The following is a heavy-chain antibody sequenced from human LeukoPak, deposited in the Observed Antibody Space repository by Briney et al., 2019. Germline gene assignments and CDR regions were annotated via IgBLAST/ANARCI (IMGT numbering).Heavy chain of an antibody. CDR3: ARESGYAVGDF. CDR2: ISGGSSFT. V-gene: IGHV3-21*04. Sequence: GGSLRLSCAASGFSFSSFSMNWVRQAPGKGLEWVSYISGGSSFTYYVDSVKGRFTISRDNAKNSLYLQMNNLRADDTALYYCARESGYAVGDFWGRGTLVTASS. D-gene: IGHD2-2*01. J-gene: IGHJ4*02. CDR1: GFSFSSFS.